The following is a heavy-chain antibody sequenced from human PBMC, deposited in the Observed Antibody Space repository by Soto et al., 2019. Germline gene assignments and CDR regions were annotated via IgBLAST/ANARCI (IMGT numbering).Heavy chain of an antibody. Sequence: QVLLVQSGAEMREPGASVKVSCKASGHTNTGYGISWVRQAPGQGLEWMGWISAFNLATNYAQRFQGRVTVTIGTLTSTGEMELTSLRSDDTAGYYWSRHGLGNAATGHAVDSWGQGTLVTVPS. CDR3: SRHGLGNAATGHAVDS. V-gene: IGHV1-18*01. J-gene: IGHJ4*02. D-gene: IGHD2-15*01. CDR1: GHTNTGYG. CDR2: ISAFNLAT.